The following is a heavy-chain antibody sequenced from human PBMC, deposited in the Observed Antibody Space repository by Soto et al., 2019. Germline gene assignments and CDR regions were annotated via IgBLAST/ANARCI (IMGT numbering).Heavy chain of an antibody. D-gene: IGHD3-9*01. V-gene: IGHV4-30-2*02. CDR3: AILYPYYDILTGSQIYGFDF. CDR1: GGSISSGGYS. CDR2: IYHSGST. J-gene: IGHJ3*01. Sequence: SETLSLTCTVSGGSISSGGYSWSWIRQPPGKGLEWIGYIYHSGSTYYNPSLKSRVTISVDRSKNQFSLKLSSVTAADTAVYYCAILYPYYDILTGSQIYGFDFWGQGTMVTVSS.